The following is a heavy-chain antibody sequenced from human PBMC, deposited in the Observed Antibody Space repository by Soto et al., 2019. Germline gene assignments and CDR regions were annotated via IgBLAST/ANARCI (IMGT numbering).Heavy chain of an antibody. D-gene: IGHD1-26*01. V-gene: IGHV3-33*01. CDR2: IWYDGSNK. CDR3: ARWNLVGPTIDAFDL. J-gene: IGHJ3*01. CDR1: GFTFSSNG. Sequence: QVQLVESGRGVVQPGRSLRLSCAASGFTFSSNGMHWVRQAPGKGLEWVAIIWYDGSNKNYADSVKGRFTISRDNSKNTLYLQMNSLRAEDTAVYYCARWNLVGPTIDAFDLWGQGTMVTVSS.